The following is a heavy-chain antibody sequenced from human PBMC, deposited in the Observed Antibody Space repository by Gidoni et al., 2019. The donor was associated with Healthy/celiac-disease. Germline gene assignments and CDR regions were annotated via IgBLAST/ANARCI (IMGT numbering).Heavy chain of an antibody. J-gene: IGHJ5*02. Sequence: EVQLVESGGGLVHPGGPLRPSCAASGSPFSSYWMSWVRLAPGKGLEWGANIKQDGSEKDYVDSVKGRFTISRDNAKNSLYLQMNSLRAEDTAVYYCASSPYSSSWYGSWGQGTLVTVSS. CDR3: ASSPYSSSWYGS. CDR1: GSPFSSYW. CDR2: IKQDGSEK. V-gene: IGHV3-7*01. D-gene: IGHD6-13*01.